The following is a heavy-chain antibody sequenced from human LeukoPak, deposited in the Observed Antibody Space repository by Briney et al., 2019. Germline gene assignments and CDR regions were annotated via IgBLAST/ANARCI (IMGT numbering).Heavy chain of an antibody. V-gene: IGHV1-69*13. CDR1: GCTFSSYA. CDR3: ARERSRYYDSSGYSGLVDAFDI. Sequence: ASVKVSCKASGCTFSSYAISWVRQAPGQGLEWMGGIIPIFGTANYAQKFQGRVTITADESTSTAYMELSSLRSEDTAVYYCARERSRYYDSSGYSGLVDAFDIWGQGTMVTVSS. CDR2: IIPIFGTA. D-gene: IGHD3-22*01. J-gene: IGHJ3*02.